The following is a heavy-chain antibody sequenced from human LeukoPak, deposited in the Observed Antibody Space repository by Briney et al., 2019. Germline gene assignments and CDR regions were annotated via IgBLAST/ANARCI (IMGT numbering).Heavy chain of an antibody. J-gene: IGHJ4*02. CDR3: TRLEGFLESLPHEFDY. Sequence: GGSLRLSCTASGFTFGDYAMSWVRQAPGKGLEWVGFIRSKAFGGTTEYAASVKGRFTISRDDSKSIAYLQMNSLKPEDTALYYCTRLEGFLESLPHEFDYWGQGTLVTVSS. CDR1: GFTFGDYA. CDR2: IRSKAFGGTT. D-gene: IGHD3-3*01. V-gene: IGHV3-49*04.